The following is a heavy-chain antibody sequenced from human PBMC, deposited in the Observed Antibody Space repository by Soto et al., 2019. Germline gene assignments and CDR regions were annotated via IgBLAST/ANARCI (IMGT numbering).Heavy chain of an antibody. CDR3: AKDGGGSYSNYDPSYYYYGMDV. CDR2: ISGSGGST. CDR1: GFTFSSYA. Sequence: GGSLRLSCAASGFTFSSYAMSWVRQAPGKGLEWVSAISGSGGSTYYADSVKGRFTISRDNSKNTLYLQMNSLRAEDTAVYYCAKDGGGSYSNYDPSYYYYGMDVWGQGTTVTVSS. J-gene: IGHJ6*02. D-gene: IGHD4-4*01. V-gene: IGHV3-23*01.